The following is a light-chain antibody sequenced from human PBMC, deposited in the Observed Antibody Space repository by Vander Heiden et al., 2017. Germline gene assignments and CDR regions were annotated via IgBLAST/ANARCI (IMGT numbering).Light chain of an antibody. V-gene: IGKV3-15*01. J-gene: IGKJ1*01. CDR2: GAS. Sequence: EIVMTQSPATLSVSPGERATLSCRASQSVSSNLAWYQQKPGQPPRLLIYGASTRTTGIPARFSGSGSGTEFTLTISNLQSEDFAVYYCQQYNNWPPWTFGQGTKVEIK. CDR1: QSVSSN. CDR3: QQYNNWPPWT.